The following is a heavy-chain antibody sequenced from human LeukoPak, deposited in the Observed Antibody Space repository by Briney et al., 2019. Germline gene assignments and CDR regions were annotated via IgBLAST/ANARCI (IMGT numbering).Heavy chain of an antibody. CDR3: ASPSNYGSGSQLNY. V-gene: IGHV1-2*02. D-gene: IGHD3-10*01. J-gene: IGHJ4*02. CDR1: GYTFTAYY. Sequence: ASVKVSCKASGYTFTAYYMHWVRQAPGQGLEWMGWINPSSGGTNYAQKFQGRVMMTRDTSISTAHMELSRLRSDDTAVYYCASPSNYGSGSQLNYWGQGTLVTVSS. CDR2: INPSSGGT.